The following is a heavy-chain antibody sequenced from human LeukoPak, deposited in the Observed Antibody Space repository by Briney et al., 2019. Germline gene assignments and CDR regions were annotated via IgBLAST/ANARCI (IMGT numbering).Heavy chain of an antibody. CDR2: INPNNGGA. Sequence: ASVKVSCKASGYTFTGYYMHWVRQAPGQGLEWMGRINPNNGGANYAQNFQGRVTVTRDTSISTVYMELTRLRSDDTAFYYCARGENYSYGYWGQGTLSPSPQ. J-gene: IGHJ4*02. V-gene: IGHV1-2*06. D-gene: IGHD5-18*01. CDR1: GYTFTGYY. CDR3: ARGENYSYGY.